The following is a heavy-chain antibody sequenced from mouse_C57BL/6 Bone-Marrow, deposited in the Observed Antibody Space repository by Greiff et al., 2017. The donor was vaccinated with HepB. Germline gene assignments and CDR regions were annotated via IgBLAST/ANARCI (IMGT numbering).Heavy chain of an antibody. J-gene: IGHJ4*01. CDR1: GYTFTDYY. V-gene: IGHV1-26*01. Sequence: VQLQQSGPELVKPGASVKISCKASGYTFTDYYMNWVKQSHGKSLEWIGDINPNNGGTSYNQKFKGKATLTVDKSSSTAYMELRSLTSEDSAVYYCARYSNYDYYAMDYWGQGTSVTVSS. CDR2: INPNNGGT. D-gene: IGHD2-5*01. CDR3: ARYSNYDYYAMDY.